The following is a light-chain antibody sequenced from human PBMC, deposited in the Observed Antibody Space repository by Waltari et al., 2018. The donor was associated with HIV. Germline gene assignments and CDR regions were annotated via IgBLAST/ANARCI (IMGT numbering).Light chain of an antibody. V-gene: IGLV2-23*01. CDR2: EDD. J-gene: IGLJ3*02. CDR3: CSYAGSTTWL. CDR1: SSDVGSYNL. Sequence: SALTQPASVSGSPGQAITVSCTGSSSDVGSYNLVSWYQQHPGKAPKLMIYEDDKRPSWVSNRFACSKSGNTASLTSSGLQAEDEADYYCCSYAGSTTWLFGGGTKLTVL.